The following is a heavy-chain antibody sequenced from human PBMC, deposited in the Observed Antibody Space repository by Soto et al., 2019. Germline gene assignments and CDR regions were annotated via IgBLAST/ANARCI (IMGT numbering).Heavy chain of an antibody. Sequence: QVQLVESGGGVVQPGRSLRLACAASGLPFSSSGMHWVRQAPGKGLECVAIIPHDGSYKYHVDSVKGRFTISRDNSKNTLYLQMDSLRPEDTAVYYCGALNYGGDDCWGQGTLVTVSS. CDR2: IPHDGSYK. CDR3: GALNYGGDDC. V-gene: IGHV3-30*03. D-gene: IGHD4-17*01. J-gene: IGHJ4*02. CDR1: GLPFSSSG.